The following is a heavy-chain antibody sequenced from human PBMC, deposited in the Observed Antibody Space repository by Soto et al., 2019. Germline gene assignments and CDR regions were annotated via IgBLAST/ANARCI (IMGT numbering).Heavy chain of an antibody. D-gene: IGHD2-15*01. CDR3: AHTYCSGGSCYNAGMDV. CDR1: GFSLSTSGVG. V-gene: IGHV2-5*02. J-gene: IGHJ6*02. CDR2: IYWDDDK. Sequence: QITLKESGPTLVKPTQTLTLTCTFSGFSLSTSGVGVGWIRQPPGKALEWLALIYWDDDKRYSPSLKSRLTIPKDTSKNQVVLTMTNMDPVDTSTYYCAHTYCSGGSCYNAGMDVWGQGTTVTVSS.